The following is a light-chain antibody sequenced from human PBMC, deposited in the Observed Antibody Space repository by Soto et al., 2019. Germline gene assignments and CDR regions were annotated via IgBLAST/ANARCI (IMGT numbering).Light chain of an antibody. V-gene: IGKV3-20*01. Sequence: EIVLTQSPGTLSLSPGDRATLSCRASQSVSSTYLAWYQQKPGQAPRLLIYDASTRAAGIPDRFSGSGSGTDFTLTISRLEAEDFAGYYCHQDASSPWTFGQGAKVEIK. CDR3: HQDASSPWT. CDR1: QSVSSTY. J-gene: IGKJ1*01. CDR2: DAS.